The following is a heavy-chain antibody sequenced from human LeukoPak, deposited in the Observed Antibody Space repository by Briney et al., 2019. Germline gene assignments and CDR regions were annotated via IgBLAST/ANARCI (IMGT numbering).Heavy chain of an antibody. CDR3: AMSITMIIVNIKRPPTIDY. Sequence: PSETLSLTCTVSGGSISSSSYYWGWIRQPPGKGLEWIGSIYYSGSTYYNPSLKCRVTISVDTSKNQFSLKLSSVTAADTAVYYCAMSITMIIVNIKRPPTIDYWGQGTLVTVSS. CDR1: GGSISSSSYY. D-gene: IGHD3-22*01. CDR2: IYYSGST. J-gene: IGHJ4*02. V-gene: IGHV4-39*07.